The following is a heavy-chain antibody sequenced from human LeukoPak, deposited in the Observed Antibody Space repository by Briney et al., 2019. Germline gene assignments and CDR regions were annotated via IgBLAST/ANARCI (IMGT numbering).Heavy chain of an antibody. CDR1: GGSISSYY. J-gene: IGHJ4*02. Sequence: TSETLSLTCTVSGGSISSYYWSWIRQPPGKGLEWIGYIYYSGSTNYNPSLKSRVTISVDTSKNQFSLKLRSVTAADTAVYYCSEGYFEPFDHWGQGTLVTVSS. V-gene: IGHV4-59*01. D-gene: IGHD2/OR15-2a*01. CDR2: IYYSGST. CDR3: SEGYFEPFDH.